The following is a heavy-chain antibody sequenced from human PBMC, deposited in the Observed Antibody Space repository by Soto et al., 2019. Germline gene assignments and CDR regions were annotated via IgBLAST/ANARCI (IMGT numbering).Heavy chain of an antibody. V-gene: IGHV1-8*01. CDR3: ARGQQYYDFWSGYYPSRNWFDP. Sequence: ASVKVSCKASGYTFTSYDINWVRQATGQGLEWMGWMNPNSGNTGYAQKFQGRVTKTRNTSISTAYMELSSLRSEDTAVYYCARGQQYYDFWSGYYPSRNWFDPWGQGTLVTVSS. CDR1: GYTFTSYD. D-gene: IGHD3-3*01. CDR2: MNPNSGNT. J-gene: IGHJ5*02.